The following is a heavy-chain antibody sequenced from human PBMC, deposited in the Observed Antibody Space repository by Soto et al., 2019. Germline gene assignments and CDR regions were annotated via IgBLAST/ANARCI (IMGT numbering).Heavy chain of an antibody. J-gene: IGHJ6*02. D-gene: IGHD3-10*01. V-gene: IGHV1-69*02. Sequence: QVQLVQSGAEVKKPGSSVKVSCKASGGTFSSYTISWVLQAPGQGLEWMGRIIPILGIANYAQKFQGRVTITADKSTSTAYMELSRLRSEDTAVYYCASLMSSGYYYGMDVWGQGTTVTVS. CDR1: GGTFSSYT. CDR2: IIPILGIA. CDR3: ASLMSSGYYYGMDV.